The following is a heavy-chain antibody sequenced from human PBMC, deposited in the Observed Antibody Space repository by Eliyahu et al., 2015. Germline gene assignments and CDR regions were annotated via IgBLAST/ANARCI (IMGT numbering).Heavy chain of an antibody. J-gene: IGHJ4*02. CDR3: ARGTGYSSGWYYDY. D-gene: IGHD6-19*01. CDR2: INHSGST. CDR1: GGSXXGXY. Sequence: QVQLQQWGAGLLKPSXTLSLTCXVYGGSXXGXYWSXIRQPPGKGLEWXGEINHSGSTNYNPSLKSRVTISVDTSKNQFSLKLSSVTAADTAVYYCARGTGYSSGWYYDYWGQGTLVTVSS. V-gene: IGHV4-34*01.